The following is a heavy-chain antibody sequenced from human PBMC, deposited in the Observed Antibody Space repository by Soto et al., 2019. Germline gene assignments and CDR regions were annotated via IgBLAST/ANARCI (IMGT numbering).Heavy chain of an antibody. CDR3: ATDTYGAVAGTNLDY. CDR2: ISGSGRST. J-gene: IGHJ4*02. Sequence: EVQLLESGGGLAQPGGSLTLSCAASGFTFSNYAMSWVRQAPGRGLEWVSVISGSGRSTYYADSVKGRFTISRDNSKNPLYLHMSSVRAEDTALYSCATDTYGAVAGTNLDYWGQGTLVIVSS. CDR1: GFTFSNYA. V-gene: IGHV3-23*01. D-gene: IGHD6-19*01.